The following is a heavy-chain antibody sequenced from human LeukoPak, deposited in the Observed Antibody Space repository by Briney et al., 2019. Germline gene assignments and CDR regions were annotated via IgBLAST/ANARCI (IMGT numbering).Heavy chain of an antibody. CDR1: GYTFTGYY. CDR3: ARDNSSGYYYYFDY. J-gene: IGHJ4*02. D-gene: IGHD3-22*01. CDR2: INPNSGST. V-gene: IGHV1-2*02. Sequence: ASVKVSCTASGYTFTGYYMHWVRQAPGQGLEWMGWINPNSGSTNYAQKFQGRVTMTRDTSTSTVYMELSSLRSEDTAVYYCARDNSSGYYYYFDYWGQGTLVTVSS.